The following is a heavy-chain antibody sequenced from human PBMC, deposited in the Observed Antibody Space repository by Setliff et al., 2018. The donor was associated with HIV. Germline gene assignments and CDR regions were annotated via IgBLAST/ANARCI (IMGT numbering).Heavy chain of an antibody. Sequence: SETLSLTCTVSGYSISSGYYWGWIRQPPGKGLEWIGSIYHSGSTYYNPSLKSRVTISVDTSKNQFSLKLSSVTAADTAVYYCARVVGADDAFAFWGQGTMVTVS. CDR1: GYSISSGYY. D-gene: IGHD1-26*01. CDR3: ARVVGADDAFAF. V-gene: IGHV4-38-2*02. J-gene: IGHJ3*01. CDR2: IYHSGST.